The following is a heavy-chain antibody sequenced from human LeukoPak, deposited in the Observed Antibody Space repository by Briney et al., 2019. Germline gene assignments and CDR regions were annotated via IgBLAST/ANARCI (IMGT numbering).Heavy chain of an antibody. J-gene: IGHJ4*02. CDR2: ISGSGGST. V-gene: IGHV3-23*01. CDR3: AIDWGSPRLFDY. Sequence: GGSLRLSCAASGFTFSSYAMSWVRQAPGKGLEWVSAISGSGGSTYYADSVKGRFTISRDNSKNTLYLQMNSLRPEDTAVYYCAIDWGSPRLFDYWGQGTLVTVSS. D-gene: IGHD7-27*01. CDR1: GFTFSSYA.